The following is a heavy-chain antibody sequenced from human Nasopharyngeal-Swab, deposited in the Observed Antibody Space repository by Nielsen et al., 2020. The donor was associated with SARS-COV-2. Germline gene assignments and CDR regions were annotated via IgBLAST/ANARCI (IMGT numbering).Heavy chain of an antibody. CDR3: ARAEREDIVVVPAASSGWFDP. J-gene: IGHJ5*02. CDR2: INPNSGGT. V-gene: IGHV1-2*04. CDR1: GYTFTGYY. D-gene: IGHD2-2*01. Sequence: ASVKVSCKASGYTFTGYYMHWVRQAPGQGLEWMGWINPNSGGTNYAQKFRGWVTMTRDTSISTAYMELSRLRSDDTAVYYCARAEREDIVVVPAASSGWFDPWGQGTLVTVSS.